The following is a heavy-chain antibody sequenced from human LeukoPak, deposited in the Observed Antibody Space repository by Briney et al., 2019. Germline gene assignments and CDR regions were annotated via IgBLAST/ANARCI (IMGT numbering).Heavy chain of an antibody. Sequence: NPSETLSLTCTVSGDSSDNNGFYWGWIRQPPGKGLEWIGNIYYSGSTYYNPSLKSRVTKSVDTSKNQFSLKLSSVTAADTAVYYCARGTRGSDSSFDFWGQGTLVTVSS. CDR2: IYYSGST. V-gene: IGHV4-39*07. CDR3: ARGTRGSDSSFDF. D-gene: IGHD1-1*01. J-gene: IGHJ4*02. CDR1: GDSSDNNGFY.